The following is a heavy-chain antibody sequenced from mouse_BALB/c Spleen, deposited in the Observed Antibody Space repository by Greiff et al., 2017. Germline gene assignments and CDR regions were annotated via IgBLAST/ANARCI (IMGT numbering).Heavy chain of an antibody. Sequence: VQLQQSGAELVRPGASVKLSCTASGFHITDNWMHWVKQRPGQGLEWIGRIDPANGNTKFDPKFKGKATITADTSSSTAYLQLSSLTSADTAVYYCALYCYFDYWGQGTTLTVSS. V-gene: IGHV14-3*02. J-gene: IGHJ2*01. CDR1: GFHITDNW. CDR2: IDPANGNT. CDR3: ALYCYFDY. D-gene: IGHD2-1*01.